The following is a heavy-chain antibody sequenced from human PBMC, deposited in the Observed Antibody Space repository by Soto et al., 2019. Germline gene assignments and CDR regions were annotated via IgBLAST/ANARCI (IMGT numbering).Heavy chain of an antibody. CDR3: AKGRGGSGILPPRVDF. V-gene: IGHV3-23*01. D-gene: IGHD3-10*01. CDR2: ISGGGDTT. J-gene: IGHJ4*02. CDR1: GFTFNNYA. Sequence: EVQLLESGGGLVQPGGSLRLSCAASGFTFNNYAMTWVRQAPGKGLEWVSGISGGGDTTSYAYSVKGLFTVARDGSKNTMYLQMSSLRAEDTALYYCAKGRGGSGILPPRVDFWGQGTLVTVSS.